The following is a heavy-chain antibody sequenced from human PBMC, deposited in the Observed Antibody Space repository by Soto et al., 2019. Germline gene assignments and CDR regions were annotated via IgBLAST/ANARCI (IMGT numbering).Heavy chain of an antibody. Sequence: QVQLVESGGGVVQPGTSLRLSCVASGFTFSTSGMHWVRQAPGKGLEWVAVISRDGSVKYYADSVKGRFTISRDTSKNTLYLQMISLRAEDTAVYYCAGEIASGYWGQGTLLTVSS. D-gene: IGHD2-21*01. CDR1: GFTFSTSG. V-gene: IGHV3-30*03. CDR3: AGEIASGY. CDR2: ISRDGSVK. J-gene: IGHJ4*02.